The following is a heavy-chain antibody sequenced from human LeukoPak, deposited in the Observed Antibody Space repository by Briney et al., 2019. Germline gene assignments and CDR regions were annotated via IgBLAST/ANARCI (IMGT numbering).Heavy chain of an antibody. Sequence: GGSLRLSCAASGFTFSDYYMSWIRQAPGKGLEWVSYISSSGSTIYYADSVKGRFTISRDNAKNSLYLRMNSLRAEDTAVYYCARVHRSGGQPPDYWGQGTLVTVSS. J-gene: IGHJ4*02. CDR1: GFTFSDYY. CDR3: ARVHRSGGQPPDY. CDR2: ISSSGSTI. V-gene: IGHV3-11*01. D-gene: IGHD4-23*01.